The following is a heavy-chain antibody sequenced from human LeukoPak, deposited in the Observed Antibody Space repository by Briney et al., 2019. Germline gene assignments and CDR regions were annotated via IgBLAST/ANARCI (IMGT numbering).Heavy chain of an antibody. D-gene: IGHD3-22*01. V-gene: IGHV3-7*01. Sequence: PGGSLRLSCAASGFTFSSYWMSWVRQAPGKGLEWVANIKQDGSEKYYMDSVKGRFTISRDNAKNSLYLQMNSLRAEDTAVYYCARDSDYYDSSGYHGSWGQGTLVTVSS. CDR3: ARDSDYYDSSGYHGS. CDR2: IKQDGSEK. CDR1: GFTFSSYW. J-gene: IGHJ4*02.